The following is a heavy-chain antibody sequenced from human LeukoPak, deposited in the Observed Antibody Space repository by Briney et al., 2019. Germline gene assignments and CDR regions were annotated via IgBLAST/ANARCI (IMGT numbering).Heavy chain of an antibody. D-gene: IGHD4-23*01. V-gene: IGHV4-34*01. Sequence: SETLSLTCAVYGGSFSGYYWSWIRQPPGKGLEWIGEINHSGSTNYNPSLKSRVTISVDTSKNQFSLKLSSVTAADTAVYYCARGTAVKALYDYWGQGTQVTVSS. J-gene: IGHJ4*02. CDR3: ARGTAVKALYDY. CDR1: GGSFSGYY. CDR2: INHSGST.